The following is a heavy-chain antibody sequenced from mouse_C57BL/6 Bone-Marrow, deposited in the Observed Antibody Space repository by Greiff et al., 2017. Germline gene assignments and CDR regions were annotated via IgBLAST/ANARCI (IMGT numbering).Heavy chain of an antibody. V-gene: IGHV1-7*01. CDR2: INPSSGYT. J-gene: IGHJ4*01. Sequence: QVHVKQSGAELAKPGASVKLSCQASGYTFTCYWVHWVKQRPGRGLEWIGYINPSSGYTKYNQKFKDKATLTAAKSSSTAYMQLSILTYEDSAVYDCARLYYYAMDYWGQGTSVTVSS. CDR3: ARLYYYAMDY. CDR1: GYTFTCYW.